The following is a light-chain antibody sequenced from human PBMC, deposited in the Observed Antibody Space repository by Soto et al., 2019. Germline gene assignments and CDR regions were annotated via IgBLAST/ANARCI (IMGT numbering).Light chain of an antibody. V-gene: IGLV1-40*01. J-gene: IGLJ2*01. CDR2: GNN. CDR3: QSYDSSLSAVV. CDR1: SSNIGAGYD. Sequence: QPVLTQPPSVSGAPGQRVTISCTGSSSNIGAGYDVHWYQQLPGTAPKLLIYGNNNRPSGVPDRFSGSKSGTSASLAITGLQAEDEADYYYQSYDSSLSAVVFGGGTKVTVL.